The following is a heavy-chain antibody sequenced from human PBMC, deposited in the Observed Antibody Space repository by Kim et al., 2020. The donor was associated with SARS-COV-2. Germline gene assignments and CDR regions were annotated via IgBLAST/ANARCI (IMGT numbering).Heavy chain of an antibody. CDR2: INPSSAGT. CDR3: ARDLVIVPHFDP. Sequence: ASVKVSCKASGYTFSGYYIHWVRQAPGLGLEWMGWINPSSAGTKYDKKFQGRVTMTRDASITTAFLELSGLGFDDTAVYYCARDLVIVPHFDPWGQGTLVTVSA. D-gene: IGHD2-21*01. J-gene: IGHJ5*02. CDR1: GYTFSGYY. V-gene: IGHV1-2*02.